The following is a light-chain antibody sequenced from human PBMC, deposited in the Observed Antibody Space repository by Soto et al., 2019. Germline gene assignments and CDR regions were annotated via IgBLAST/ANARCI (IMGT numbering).Light chain of an antibody. CDR1: SSDVGGYIY. CDR3: SSHTSSSTSYV. V-gene: IGLV2-14*01. J-gene: IGLJ1*01. Sequence: QSALTQPASVAGSPGQSITISCTGNSSDVGGYIYVSWYQQHPGKAPKLMIYDVSNRPSGVSNRFSGSKSGNTASLTISGLQVEDEANYYCSSHTSSSTSYVFGTGTTVTVL. CDR2: DVS.